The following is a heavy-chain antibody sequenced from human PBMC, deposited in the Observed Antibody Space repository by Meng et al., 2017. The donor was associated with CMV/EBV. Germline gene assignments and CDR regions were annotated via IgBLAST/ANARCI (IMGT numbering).Heavy chain of an antibody. CDR2: ISYDGSNK. D-gene: IGHD6-6*01. V-gene: IGHV3-30*04. CDR1: GFTFSSYA. CDR3: ARATPTSIAAHYYGMDV. J-gene: IGHJ6*02. Sequence: GESLKISCAASGFTFSSYAMHWVRQAPGKGLEWVAVISYDGSNKYYADSVKGRFTISRDNSKNTLYLQMNSLRAEDTAVYYCARATPTSIAAHYYGMDVWGQGTTVTVSS.